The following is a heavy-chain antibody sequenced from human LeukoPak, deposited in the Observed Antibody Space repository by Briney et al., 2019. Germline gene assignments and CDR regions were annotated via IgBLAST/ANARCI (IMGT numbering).Heavy chain of an antibody. J-gene: IGHJ4*02. CDR1: GFTFSSYA. CDR3: VKEFYGSGSYTFDY. D-gene: IGHD3-10*01. CDR2: INWNSVDI. Sequence: GGSLRLSCAASGFTFSSYAMSWVRQAPGKGLEWVSGINWNSVDIYYADSVKGRFTISRDNAKNSLYLQMNSLRAEDTALYHCVKEFYGSGSYTFDYWGQGTLVTVSS. V-gene: IGHV3-9*01.